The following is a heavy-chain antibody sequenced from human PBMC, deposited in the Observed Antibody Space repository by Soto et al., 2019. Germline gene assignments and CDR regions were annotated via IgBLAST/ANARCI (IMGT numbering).Heavy chain of an antibody. J-gene: IGHJ4*02. Sequence: QVQLVQSGAEVKKPGSSVKVSCKASGGTFSSYAISWVRQDPGQGLEWMGGIIPIFCTANYSQKFQGRVTLTADKSTSTAYMEMSSMRSEETAVYYGASGRDSRSSDYWGQGTMVTVSS. V-gene: IGHV1-69*06. CDR3: ASGRDSRSSDY. D-gene: IGHD6-6*01. CDR1: GGTFSSYA. CDR2: IIPIFCTA.